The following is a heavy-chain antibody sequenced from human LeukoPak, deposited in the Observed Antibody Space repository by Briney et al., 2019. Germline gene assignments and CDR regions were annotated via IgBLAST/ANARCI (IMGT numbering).Heavy chain of an antibody. CDR2: IYYSGST. CDR1: GGSISSGDYY. CDR3: ARDRIFSYMIVGTEA. D-gene: IGHD3-22*01. J-gene: IGHJ3*01. Sequence: PSETLSLTCTVSGGSISSGDYYWSWIRQPPGKGLEWIGYIYYSGSTYYNPSLKSRVTISVDTSKNQFSLKLSSVTAADTAVYYCARDRIFSYMIVGTEAWGQGTMVTVSS. V-gene: IGHV4-30-4*08.